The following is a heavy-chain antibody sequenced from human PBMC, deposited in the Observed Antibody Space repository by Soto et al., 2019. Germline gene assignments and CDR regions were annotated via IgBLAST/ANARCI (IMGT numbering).Heavy chain of an antibody. V-gene: IGHV3-48*01. CDR3: ARHPERIAEIGWFDP. CDR1: GFTFSSYS. J-gene: IGHJ5*02. Sequence: GGSLRLSCAASGFTFSSYSMNWVRQAPGKGLEWVSYISSSSSTIYYADNVKGQFTISRDNAKNSLYLQMKSLRAEDTAVYYCARHPERIAEIGWFDPWGQGTLVTVSS. CDR2: ISSSSSTI. D-gene: IGHD6-13*01.